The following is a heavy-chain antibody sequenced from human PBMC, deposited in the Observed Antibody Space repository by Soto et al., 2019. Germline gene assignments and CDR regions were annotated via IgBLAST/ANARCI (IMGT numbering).Heavy chain of an antibody. CDR3: ATLPRTIERTPAAIWSFDS. D-gene: IGHD2-2*01. CDR1: GYSLSDLS. J-gene: IGHJ4*02. CDR2: LDAEDGET. V-gene: IGHV1-24*01. Sequence: ASVKVSCIVYGYSLSDLSIHGVRQAPGKGLEWMGGLDAEDGETIYAQKLQGRGTMTEDTSTDTAYMELSSLTSEDTAMYYCATLPRTIERTPAAIWSFDSWGQGTLVTVSS.